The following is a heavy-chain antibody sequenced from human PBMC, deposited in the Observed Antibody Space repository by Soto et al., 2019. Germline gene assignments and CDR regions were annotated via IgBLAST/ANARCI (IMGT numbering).Heavy chain of an antibody. Sequence: QVQLVQSGAEVKKPGASVKFSFKAAGYTVTSIAHYLHWVRQAPGQGLEWVGVISPTSGDTNYAQNFPGGVTLTSDTSLNTAYMDLTGLRSGDTAVYYCAREVRVGGEGYYFAHWGQGALVTVP. D-gene: IGHD2-21*01. J-gene: IGHJ4*02. CDR2: ISPTSGDT. V-gene: IGHV1-2*02. CDR1: GYTVTSIAHY. CDR3: AREVRVGGEGYYFAH.